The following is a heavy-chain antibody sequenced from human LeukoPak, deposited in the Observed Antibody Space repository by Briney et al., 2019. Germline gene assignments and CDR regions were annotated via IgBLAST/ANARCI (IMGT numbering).Heavy chain of an antibody. Sequence: GGSLRLSCAASGFTFSSYWMHWVRQAPGKGLVWVSRINSDGRSTSYADSVKGRFTISRDNAKNTLYLQMNSLRAEDTAVYYCARDRDVVVRRGHYYYYGMDVWGKGTTVTVSS. V-gene: IGHV3-74*01. D-gene: IGHD2-2*01. CDR2: INSDGRST. CDR1: GFTFSSYW. CDR3: ARDRDVVVRRGHYYYYGMDV. J-gene: IGHJ6*04.